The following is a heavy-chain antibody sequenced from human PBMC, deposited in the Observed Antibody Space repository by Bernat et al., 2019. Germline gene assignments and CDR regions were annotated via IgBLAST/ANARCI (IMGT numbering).Heavy chain of an antibody. CDR3: TTGSETIY. Sequence: EVQLVESGGGLVRPGGSLRLSCAASGFSFSNAWMTWVRQAPGKGLEWVAVIKSRIHGGTADYTAPVKGRFTISRDDSKDMLYLQMNSLQTEDTALYYCTTGSETIYWGQGTLVSVSS. CDR2: IKSRIHGGTA. CDR1: GFSFSNAW. V-gene: IGHV3-15*01. J-gene: IGHJ4*02.